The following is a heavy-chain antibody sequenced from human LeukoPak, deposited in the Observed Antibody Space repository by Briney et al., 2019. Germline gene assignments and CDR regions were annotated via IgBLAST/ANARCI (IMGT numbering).Heavy chain of an antibody. V-gene: IGHV3-66*01. D-gene: IGHD2-2*01. CDR2: IYSGGST. CDR3: ARAVVVPAAIRY. Sequence: QTGGSLRLSCAASGFTVSSNYMSWVRQAPGKGLEWVSVIYSGGSTYYADSVKGRFTISRDNSKNTLYLQMNSLRAEDTAVYYCARAVVVPAAIRYWGQGTLVTVSS. J-gene: IGHJ4*02. CDR1: GFTVSSNY.